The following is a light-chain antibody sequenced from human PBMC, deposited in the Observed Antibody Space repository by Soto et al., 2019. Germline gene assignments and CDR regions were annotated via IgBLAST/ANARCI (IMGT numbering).Light chain of an antibody. CDR2: DSS. J-gene: IGKJ4*01. CDR1: ENGNTY. Sequence: ETVLTQSPATLSLSPGERATLSCRASENGNTYLAWFQQKSGQAPRLLIYDSSHRATGIPDRFSGSGSGTDFTLTISRVEPEDFATYYCQQRVDWPLTFGGGTRVQI. V-gene: IGKV3-11*01. CDR3: QQRVDWPLT.